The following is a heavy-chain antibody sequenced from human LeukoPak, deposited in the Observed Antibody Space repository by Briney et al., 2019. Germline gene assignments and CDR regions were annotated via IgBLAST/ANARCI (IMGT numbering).Heavy chain of an antibody. J-gene: IGHJ4*02. CDR3: AKDQGAAYDYVLGHDH. V-gene: IGHV3-30*18. D-gene: IGHD3-16*01. CDR1: GFTFSSYG. Sequence: PGRSLRLSCAVSGFTFSSYGMHWVRQAPGKGLEWVAVISYDGSNKYYADSVKGRFTVSRDNSKNMLYLQMNSLRAEDTAVYSCAKDQGAAYDYVLGHDHWGQGTLVTVSS. CDR2: ISYDGSNK.